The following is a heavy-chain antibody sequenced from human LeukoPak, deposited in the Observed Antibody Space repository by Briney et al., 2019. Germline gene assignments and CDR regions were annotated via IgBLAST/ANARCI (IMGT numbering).Heavy chain of an antibody. Sequence: PGGSLRPSCAVSGITLSNYDMSWVRQAPGKGLEWVAGISDSGGSTNYADSVKGRFTISRDNPKNTLYLKMNSLRAEDTAVYYCTKEQYEGMVRVAGYYHYGMDVWGQGTTVTVSS. CDR2: ISDSGGST. V-gene: IGHV3-23*01. CDR3: TKEQYEGMVRVAGYYHYGMDV. CDR1: GITLSNYD. J-gene: IGHJ6*02. D-gene: IGHD3-10*01.